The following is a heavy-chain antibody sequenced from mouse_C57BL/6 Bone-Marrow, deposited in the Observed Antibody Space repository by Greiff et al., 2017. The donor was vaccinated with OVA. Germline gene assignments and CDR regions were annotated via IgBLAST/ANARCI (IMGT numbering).Heavy chain of an antibody. V-gene: IGHV1-80*01. CDR1: GYAFSSYW. CDR3: ARSPITTVVAWYIDV. Sequence: VQLQQSGAELVKPGASVKIPCKASGYAFSSYWMNWVKQRPGKGLEWIGQIYPGDGDTNYNGKFKGKATLTADKSSSTAYMQLSSLTSEDSAVYFCARSPITTVVAWYIDVWGTGTTVTVSS. CDR2: IYPGDGDT. J-gene: IGHJ1*03. D-gene: IGHD1-1*01.